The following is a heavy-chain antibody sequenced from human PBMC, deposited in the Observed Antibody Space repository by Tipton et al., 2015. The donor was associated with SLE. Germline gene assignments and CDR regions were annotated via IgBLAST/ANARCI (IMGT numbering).Heavy chain of an antibody. J-gene: IGHJ3*02. CDR2: IYYSGST. CDR1: GGSISSGDYY. Sequence: TLSLTCTVSGGSISSGDYYWSWIRQPPGKGLEWIGYIYYSGSTYYNPSLKSRVTISVDTSKNQFSLKLSSVTAADTAVYYCASSSIAPRGGAFDIWGQGTMVTVSS. D-gene: IGHD6-6*01. CDR3: ASSSIAPRGGAFDI. V-gene: IGHV4-30-4*01.